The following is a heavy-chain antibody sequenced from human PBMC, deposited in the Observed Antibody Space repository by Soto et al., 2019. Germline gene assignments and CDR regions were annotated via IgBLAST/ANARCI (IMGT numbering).Heavy chain of an antibody. CDR3: PKDRPRLTQQIVDVY. D-gene: IGHD3-16*02. CDR1: GYTFTDHG. V-gene: IGHV1-18*01. Sequence: QIQLVQSGAEVKKPGASVKVSCKASGYTFTDHGISWVRQAPGQGLEWVGWISAFTDYTDYAQKFRGRVTMTTDKSTNTAYMELRSLTSDDTAVYYCPKDRPRLTQQIVDVYWGQGTLVTVSS. J-gene: IGHJ4*02. CDR2: ISAFTDYT.